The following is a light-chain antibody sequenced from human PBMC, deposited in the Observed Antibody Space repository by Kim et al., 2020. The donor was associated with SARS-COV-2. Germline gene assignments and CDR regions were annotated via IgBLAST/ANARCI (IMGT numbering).Light chain of an antibody. V-gene: IGKV3-11*01. CDR2: DAS. CDR1: QSVSSY. J-gene: IGKJ4*01. Sequence: LSPGERATLSCWASQSVSSYLAWYQQKPGQAPRLLIYDASNRATGIPARFSGSGSGTDFTLTISSLEPEDFAVYYCQQRSNWPLTFGGETKVDIK. CDR3: QQRSNWPLT.